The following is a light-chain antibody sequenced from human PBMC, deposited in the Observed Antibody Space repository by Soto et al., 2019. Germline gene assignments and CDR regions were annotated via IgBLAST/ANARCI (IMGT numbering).Light chain of an antibody. CDR2: EVI. CDR1: SSDVGGYNY. CDR3: SSYTTINTLV. Sequence: QSALTQPASVSGSPGQSTTISCTGTSSDVGGYNYVSWYQQHPGKAPKLMIYEVINRPSGVSNRFSGSKSVNTASLTISGLQPEDEADYFCSSYTTINTLVFGGGTKLTVL. J-gene: IGLJ2*01. V-gene: IGLV2-14*01.